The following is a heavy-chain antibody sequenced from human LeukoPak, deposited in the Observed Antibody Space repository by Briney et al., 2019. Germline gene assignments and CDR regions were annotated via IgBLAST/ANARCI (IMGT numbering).Heavy chain of an antibody. CDR1: GFTFSNHA. CDR3: ARDPPLYY. Sequence: GGSLRLSCVTSGFTFSNHAMRWVRQAPGKGLEWVSVIYSGGNTYYADSVKGRFTISKDNSKNTLYLQMNSLRAEDTAVYYCARDPPLYYWGQGTLVTVSS. V-gene: IGHV3-53*01. J-gene: IGHJ4*02. CDR2: IYSGGNT.